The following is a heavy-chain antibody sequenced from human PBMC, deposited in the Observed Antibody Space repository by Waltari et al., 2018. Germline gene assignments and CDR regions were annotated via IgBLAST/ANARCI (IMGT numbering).Heavy chain of an antibody. CDR1: GYSPSSGFY. Sequence: QVQLQESGPGVVKPSVTLSLTGDVSGYSPSSGFYWSLIRKTSETGLEWIATIYRGWSTYYNPSFKTRVTISLDTAKNQSSLKLDSVTAADTAIYYCASQRDVAAWFESWGQGTLVTVSS. V-gene: IGHV4-38-2*01. J-gene: IGHJ5*01. D-gene: IGHD6-19*01. CDR2: IYRGWST. CDR3: ASQRDVAAWFES.